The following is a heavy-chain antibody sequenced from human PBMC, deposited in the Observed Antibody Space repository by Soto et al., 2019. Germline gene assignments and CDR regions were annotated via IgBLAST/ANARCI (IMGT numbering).Heavy chain of an antibody. J-gene: IGHJ4*02. CDR3: ARGSYYVTPLDY. CDR1: GFNVRSNY. Sequence: GGSLTLSCAASGFNVRSNYMNLVRQAPGKGLEWVSVIYSGGSTYYADSVKGRFTISRDNSKNTLYLQMNSLRAEDTAVYYCARGSYYVTPLDYWGQGTLVTVSS. CDR2: IYSGGST. V-gene: IGHV3-66*01. D-gene: IGHD1-26*01.